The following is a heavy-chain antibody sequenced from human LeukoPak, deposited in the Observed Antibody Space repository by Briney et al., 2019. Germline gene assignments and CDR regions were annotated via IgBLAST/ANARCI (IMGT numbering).Heavy chain of an antibody. Sequence: GGPLRLSCAASGFTFSTYSMNWVRQAPGKGLEWVSYISSGSSTIYYADSVKGRFTISRDNAKNSLYLQMNSLRDEDTAVYYCARDRGYCSGGSCYTYYFDYWGQGTLVTVSS. D-gene: IGHD2-15*01. V-gene: IGHV3-48*02. CDR3: ARDRGYCSGGSCYTYYFDY. CDR1: GFTFSTYS. CDR2: ISSGSSTI. J-gene: IGHJ4*02.